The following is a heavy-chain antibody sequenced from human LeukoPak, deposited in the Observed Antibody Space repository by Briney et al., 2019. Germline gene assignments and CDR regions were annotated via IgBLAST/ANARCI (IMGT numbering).Heavy chain of an antibody. CDR3: ARRNTATTYAFDI. D-gene: IGHD5-18*01. V-gene: IGHV3-74*01. J-gene: IGHJ3*02. CDR2: IHSDGSST. Sequence: PGGSLRLSCAASGFTFSNYWMHWVRQAPGKGLVWVSHIHSDGSSTTYADSVMGRFTISRDNAKNTLYLQMNSLRAEDTAVYYCARRNTATTYAFDIWGQGTMVTVSS. CDR1: GFTFSNYW.